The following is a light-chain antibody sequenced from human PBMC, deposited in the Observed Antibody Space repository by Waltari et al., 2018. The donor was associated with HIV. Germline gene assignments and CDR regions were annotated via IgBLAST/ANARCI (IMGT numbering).Light chain of an antibody. V-gene: IGLV1-40*01. Sequence: QSVLTQPPSVSGAPGQRVTLSCTGSSSNIGAGYDVPWYQQLPGTAPKLVIYANDNRPSGVPDRFSGSKSGTSASLAITGLQAEDDADYYCQSYDSALSGSVFGGGTKLTVL. CDR2: AND. CDR3: QSYDSALSGSV. CDR1: SSNIGAGYD. J-gene: IGLJ2*01.